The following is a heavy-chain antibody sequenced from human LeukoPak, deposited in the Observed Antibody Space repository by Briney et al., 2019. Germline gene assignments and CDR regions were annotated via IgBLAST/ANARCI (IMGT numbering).Heavy chain of an antibody. Sequence: ASVKVSCKASGYTFTSYGISWVRQAPGQGLEWMGWISAYNGNTNYAQKPQGRVTMTTDTSTSTAYMELRSLRSDDTAVYYCARGRYCSSTSCYRPFDYWGQGTLVTVSS. J-gene: IGHJ4*02. V-gene: IGHV1-18*01. CDR3: ARGRYCSSTSCYRPFDY. CDR1: GYTFTSYG. D-gene: IGHD2-2*01. CDR2: ISAYNGNT.